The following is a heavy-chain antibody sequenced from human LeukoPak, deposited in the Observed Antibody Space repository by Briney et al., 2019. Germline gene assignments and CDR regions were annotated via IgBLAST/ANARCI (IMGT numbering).Heavy chain of an antibody. Sequence: ASVKVSCKASGYTFTSNDINWVRQATGQGLEWMGWMNPSSGNTGYAQKFQGRVTMTRNTSISTAYMELSSLRSEDTAVFYCARGGGYYDFLTGYSMGYYFDYWGQGTLVTVSS. CDR3: ARGGGYYDFLTGYSMGYYFDY. J-gene: IGHJ4*02. CDR1: GYTFTSND. D-gene: IGHD3-9*01. CDR2: MNPSSGNT. V-gene: IGHV1-8*01.